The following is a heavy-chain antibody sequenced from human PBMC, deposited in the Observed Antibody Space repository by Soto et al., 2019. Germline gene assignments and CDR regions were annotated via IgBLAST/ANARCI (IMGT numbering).Heavy chain of an antibody. CDR3: ATHGTTVANYYYGMDV. CDR1: GYSFTSYW. Sequence: PGESLKISCKGSGYSFTSYWISWVRQMPGKGLEWMGRIDPSDSYTNYSPSFQGHVTISADKSISTAYLQWSSLKASDTAMYYCATHGTTVANYYYGMDVWGQGTTVTVSS. CDR2: IDPSDSYT. V-gene: IGHV5-10-1*01. D-gene: IGHD1-7*01. J-gene: IGHJ6*02.